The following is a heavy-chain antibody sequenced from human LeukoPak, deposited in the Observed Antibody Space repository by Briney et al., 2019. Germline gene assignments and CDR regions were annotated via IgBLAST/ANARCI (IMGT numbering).Heavy chain of an antibody. V-gene: IGHV4-59*01. J-gene: IGHJ4*02. CDR2: IYYSGST. CDR3: ARGGQRWLHYHLDY. Sequence: SETLSLTCTVSGGSISSYYWSWIRQPPGKGLEWIGYIYYSGSTNYNPSLKSRVTISVDTSKNQFSLKLSSVTAADTAVYYCARGGQRWLHYHLDYWGQGTLVTVSS. CDR1: GGSISSYY. D-gene: IGHD5-24*01.